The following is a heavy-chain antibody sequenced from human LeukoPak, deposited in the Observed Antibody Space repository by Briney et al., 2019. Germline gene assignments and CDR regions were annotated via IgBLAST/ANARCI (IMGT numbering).Heavy chain of an antibody. CDR1: GFTFSSYS. V-gene: IGHV3-21*01. Sequence: PGGSLRLSCAASGFTFSSYSMNWVHQAPGKGLEWVSSISSSSSYIYYADSVKGRFTISRDNAKNSLYLQMNSLRAEDTAVYYCARDPTYFDWLPVYWGQGTLVTVSS. CDR3: ARDPTYFDWLPVY. CDR2: ISSSSSYI. D-gene: IGHD3-9*01. J-gene: IGHJ4*02.